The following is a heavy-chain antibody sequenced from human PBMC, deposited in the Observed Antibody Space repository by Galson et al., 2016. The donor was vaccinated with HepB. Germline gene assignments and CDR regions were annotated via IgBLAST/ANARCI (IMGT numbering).Heavy chain of an antibody. Sequence: QSGAEVKKPGESLTISCKASGYSFPRYFIGWVRQMPGKGLEWMGIIYPGDSDTRYSPSFQGQVTISADKSISTAYLQWSSLKASDTAMYYCAIPSEPYYYGMDVWGQGTTVTVSS. J-gene: IGHJ6*02. CDR2: IYPGDSDT. CDR1: GYSFPRYF. CDR3: AIPSEPYYYGMDV. V-gene: IGHV5-51*01.